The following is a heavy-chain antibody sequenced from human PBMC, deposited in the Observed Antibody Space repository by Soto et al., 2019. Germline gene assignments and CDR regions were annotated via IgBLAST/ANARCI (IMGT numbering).Heavy chain of an antibody. D-gene: IGHD5-18*01. CDR2: IYYSGST. J-gene: IGHJ6*02. V-gene: IGHV4-30-4*01. Sequence: LSLTCTVSGGSISSGDYYWSWIRQPPGKGLEWIGYIYYSGSTYHNPSLKSRVTISVDTSKNQFSLKLNSVTAADTAMYYCARALIQLWPHYYYGMDVWGQGTTVTVSS. CDR1: GGSISSGDYY. CDR3: ARALIQLWPHYYYGMDV.